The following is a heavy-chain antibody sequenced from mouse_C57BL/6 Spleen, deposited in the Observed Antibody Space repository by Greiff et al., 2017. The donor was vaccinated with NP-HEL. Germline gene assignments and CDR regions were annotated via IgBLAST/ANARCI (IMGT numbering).Heavy chain of an antibody. Sequence: DVQLVESGGGLVKPGGSLKLSCAASGFTFSDYGMHWVRQAPEKGLEWVAYISSGSSTIYYADTVKGRFTISRDNAKNTLFLQMTSLRSEDTAMYYCARFDYGSGYYFDYWGQGTTLTVSS. CDR1: GFTFSDYG. D-gene: IGHD2-2*01. CDR2: ISSGSSTI. J-gene: IGHJ2*01. V-gene: IGHV5-17*01. CDR3: ARFDYGSGYYFDY.